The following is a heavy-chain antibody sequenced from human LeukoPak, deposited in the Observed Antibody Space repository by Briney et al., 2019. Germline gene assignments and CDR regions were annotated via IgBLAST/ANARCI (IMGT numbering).Heavy chain of an antibody. CDR2: IYYSSST. Sequence: PSETLSLTCTVSRVSISSSSYYWGWIPQPPGKGLVWVGSIYYSSSTYYNPSLKSRVTISVDTSKTQFSLKLSSVTAADTAVYYCARHHPSLSSVNWFDPWGQGTLVTVSS. J-gene: IGHJ5*02. CDR3: ARHHPSLSSVNWFDP. D-gene: IGHD3-16*01. CDR1: RVSISSSSYY. V-gene: IGHV4-39*01.